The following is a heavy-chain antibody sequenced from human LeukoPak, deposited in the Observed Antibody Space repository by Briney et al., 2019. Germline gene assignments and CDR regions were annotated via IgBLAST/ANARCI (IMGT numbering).Heavy chain of an antibody. CDR1: GITLSNYG. V-gene: IGHV3-23*01. D-gene: IGHD3-22*01. Sequence: GGSLRLSCAVSGITLSNYGMSCVRQAPGKGLEWVAGISGSGGRTNYADSVKGWFTISRDNPKNTLYLQMNSLRAEDTAVYFCAKRGVVIRVILVGFHKEAYYFDSWGQGALVTVSS. CDR2: ISGSGGRT. CDR3: AKRGVVIRVILVGFHKEAYYFDS. J-gene: IGHJ4*02.